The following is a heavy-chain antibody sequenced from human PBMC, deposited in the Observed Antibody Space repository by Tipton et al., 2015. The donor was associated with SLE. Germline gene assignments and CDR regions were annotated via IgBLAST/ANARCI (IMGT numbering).Heavy chain of an antibody. CDR1: GRSISRYY. CDR3: AGDSQAFDY. CDR2: IFHSGNT. Sequence: LRLSCVVSGRSISRYYWNWIRQPPGKGLEWIGYIFHSGNTNYNPSLKSRVTISADTSKNQFSLKLTSVTAADTAVYYCAGDSQAFDYWGQGSLVTVSS. J-gene: IGHJ4*02. V-gene: IGHV4-59*01.